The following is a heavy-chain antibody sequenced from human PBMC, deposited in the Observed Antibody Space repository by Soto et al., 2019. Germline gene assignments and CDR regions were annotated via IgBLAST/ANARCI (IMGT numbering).Heavy chain of an antibody. Sequence: QVQLVQSGAEVKKPGSSVKVSCKASGGTFSTYGITWVGQASGQGLEWMGGIIPISGTIKFAQKFQGRLTITPDESTSTVYMELSSLTSEDTAVYYCASRERVDAFDVWGQGTMVTVSS. CDR3: ASRERVDAFDV. CDR1: GGTFSTYG. CDR2: IIPISGTI. D-gene: IGHD1-26*01. J-gene: IGHJ3*01. V-gene: IGHV1-69*01.